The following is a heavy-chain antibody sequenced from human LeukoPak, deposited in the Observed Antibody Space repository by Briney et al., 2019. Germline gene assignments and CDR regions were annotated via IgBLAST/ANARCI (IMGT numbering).Heavy chain of an antibody. CDR2: IYYSGST. J-gene: IGHJ5*02. CDR3: AREEHDSGWYLVGWFDP. V-gene: IGHV4-39*07. Sequence: PSETLSLTCTVSGGSISSSSYYWGWIRQPPGKGLEWIGSIYYSGSTYYNPSLKSRVTISVDTSKNQFSLKLSSVTAADTAVYYCAREEHDSGWYLVGWFDPWGQGTLVTVSS. D-gene: IGHD6-19*01. CDR1: GGSISSSSYY.